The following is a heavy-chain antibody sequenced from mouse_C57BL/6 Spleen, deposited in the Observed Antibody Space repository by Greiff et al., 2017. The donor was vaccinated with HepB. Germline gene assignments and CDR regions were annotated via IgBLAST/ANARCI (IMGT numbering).Heavy chain of an antibody. D-gene: IGHD1-1*01. V-gene: IGHV1-64*01. J-gene: IGHJ1*03. CDR2: IHPNSGST. CDR1: GYTFTSYW. Sequence: VQLKQPGAELVKPGASVKLSCKASGYTFTSYWMHWVKQRPGQGLEWIGMIHPNSGSTNYNEKFKSKATLTVDKSSSTAYMQLSSLTAEDSAVYYGARDTRDGYFDVWGTGTTVTVSS. CDR3: ARDTRDGYFDV.